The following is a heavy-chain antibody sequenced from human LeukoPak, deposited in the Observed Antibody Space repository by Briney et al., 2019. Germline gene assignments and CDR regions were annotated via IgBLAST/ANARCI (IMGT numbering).Heavy chain of an antibody. CDR2: ISSTSSTI. CDR3: AREDPYYFDY. Sequence: GGSLRLSCAASGFTFSSFSMNWVRQAPGKGLEWVSYISSTSSTIYYADSVKGRFTISRDNAKNSLYLQMNSLRAEDTAVYYCAREDPYYFDYWGQGTLVTVSS. CDR1: GFTFSSFS. V-gene: IGHV3-48*04. J-gene: IGHJ4*02.